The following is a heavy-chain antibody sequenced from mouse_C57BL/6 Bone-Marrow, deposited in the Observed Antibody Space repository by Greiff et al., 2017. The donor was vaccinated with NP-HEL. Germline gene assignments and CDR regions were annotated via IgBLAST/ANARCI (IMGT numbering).Heavy chain of an antibody. CDR2: ISSGSSTN. CDR1: GFTFSDYG. J-gene: IGHJ1*03. CDR3: ARLVTTVVATDFDV. Sequence: DVMLVESGGGLVKPGGSLKLSCAASGFTFSDYGMHWVRQAPEKGLEWVAYISSGSSTNYYADTVKGRFTISRDNANITLFLQMTSLRSEDTAMYYCARLVTTVVATDFDVWGTGTTVTVSS. V-gene: IGHV5-17*01. D-gene: IGHD1-1*01.